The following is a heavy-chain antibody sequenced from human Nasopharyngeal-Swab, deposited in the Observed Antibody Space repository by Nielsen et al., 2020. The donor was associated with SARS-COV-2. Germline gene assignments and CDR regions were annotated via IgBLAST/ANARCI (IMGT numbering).Heavy chain of an antibody. CDR3: ARGRDNGGADV. D-gene: IGHD1-14*01. J-gene: IGHJ6*04. Sequence: SETLSLTCTVSGSSFTPTLFSCVCIHNSPALGLVWIAFIYYSGSTSYNPSLKSRITISVDTSTNQFSLKLSSVTAADTAVYYCARGRDNGGADVWGKGTTVTVSS. V-gene: IGHV4-31*03. CDR1: GSSFTPTLFS. CDR2: IYYSGST.